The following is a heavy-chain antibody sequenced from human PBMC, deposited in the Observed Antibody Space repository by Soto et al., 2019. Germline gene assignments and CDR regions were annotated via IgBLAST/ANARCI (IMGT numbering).Heavy chain of an antibody. CDR3: ARVESSSWYVLSYMDV. V-gene: IGHV1-18*01. Sequence: ASVKVSCKASGYTFTSYGISWVRQAPGQGLECMGWISAYNGNTNYAQKLQGRVTMTTDTSTSTAYMELRSLRSDDTAVYYCARVESSSWYVLSYMDVWSKGTTVTVSS. D-gene: IGHD6-13*01. J-gene: IGHJ6*03. CDR2: ISAYNGNT. CDR1: GYTFTSYG.